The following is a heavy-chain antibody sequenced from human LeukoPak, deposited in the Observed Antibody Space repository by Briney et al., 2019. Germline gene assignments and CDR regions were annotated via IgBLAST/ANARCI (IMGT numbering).Heavy chain of an antibody. D-gene: IGHD1-1*01. CDR2: IYSGGRT. CDR3: ARGTSGTTAYYYYMDV. Sequence: GGSLRLSCAASGFTVSSNYMNWVRQAPGKGLEWVSIIYSGGRTYYADSVKGRFTISRDNSKNILYLQMNSLRAEDTAVYYCARGTSGTTAYYYYMDVWGKGTTVTISS. CDR1: GFTVSSNY. J-gene: IGHJ6*03. V-gene: IGHV3-53*01.